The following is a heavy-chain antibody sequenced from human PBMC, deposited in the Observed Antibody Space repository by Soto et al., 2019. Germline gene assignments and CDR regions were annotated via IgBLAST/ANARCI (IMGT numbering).Heavy chain of an antibody. Sequence: ASVKVSCKASGGTFSSYAISWVRQAPGQGLEWMGGIIPIFGTANYAQKFQGRVTITADESTSTAYMELSSLRSEDTAVYYCARGTWNDEYYYYYGMDVWGQGTTGTVSS. CDR3: ARGTWNDEYYYYYGMDV. V-gene: IGHV1-69*13. J-gene: IGHJ6*02. D-gene: IGHD1-1*01. CDR2: IIPIFGTA. CDR1: GGTFSSYA.